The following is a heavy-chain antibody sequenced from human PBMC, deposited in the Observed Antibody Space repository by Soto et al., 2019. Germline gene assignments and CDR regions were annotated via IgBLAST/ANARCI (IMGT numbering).Heavy chain of an antibody. CDR3: ARVRENYDFWSGYTPNNYYYYMDV. V-gene: IGHV4-59*01. Sequence: QVQLQESGPGLVKPSETLSLTCTVSGGSISSYYWSWIRQPPGKGLEWIGYIYYSGSTNYNPSLTSRVTISVDTSKNQFSLKLSSVTAADTAVYYCARVRENYDFWSGYTPNNYYYYMDVWGKGTTVTVSS. CDR2: IYYSGST. CDR1: GGSISSYY. J-gene: IGHJ6*03. D-gene: IGHD3-3*01.